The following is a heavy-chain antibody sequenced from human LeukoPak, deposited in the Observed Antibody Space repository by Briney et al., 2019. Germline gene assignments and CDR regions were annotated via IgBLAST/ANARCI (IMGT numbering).Heavy chain of an antibody. V-gene: IGHV3-23*01. Sequence: GGSLRLSCAASGFTFSSYAMSGVRQAPGKGLEWVSAISASGASTNYADSVKGRFTISRDNSDSTLYLQMNSLRAEDTAVYYCAKGHGSSWYYSDYWGQGTLVTVSS. CDR3: AKGHGSSWYYSDY. J-gene: IGHJ4*02. CDR2: ISASGAST. CDR1: GFTFSSYA. D-gene: IGHD6-13*01.